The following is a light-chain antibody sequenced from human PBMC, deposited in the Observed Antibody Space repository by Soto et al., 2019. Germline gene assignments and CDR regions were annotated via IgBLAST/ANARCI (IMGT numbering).Light chain of an antibody. Sequence: QSALTQPRSVSGSPGQSVTISCTGTSSNIGHYRYVSWYQQHPGKAPKLILYDITYRPSGVPDRFSGSKSGNTASLNISGVQTEDEADYYCCSYAGSYTWVFGGGTKLTVL. V-gene: IGLV2-11*01. J-gene: IGLJ3*02. CDR3: CSYAGSYTWV. CDR1: SSNIGHYRY. CDR2: DIT.